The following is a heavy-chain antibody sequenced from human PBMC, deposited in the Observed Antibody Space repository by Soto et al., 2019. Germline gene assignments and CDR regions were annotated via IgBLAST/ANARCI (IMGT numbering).Heavy chain of an antibody. CDR2: IDWDDDK. V-gene: IGHV2-70*01. CDR1: GFSLSTSGMC. D-gene: IGHD6-19*01. Sequence: SGPTLVNPTQTLTLNCTFSGFSLSTSGMCVSWIRQPPGKALEWLALIDWDDDKYYSTSLKTRLTISKDTSKNQVVLTMTNMDPVDTATYYCARLPLGWDPESYYGMDVWGQGTTVTASS. CDR3: ARLPLGWDPESYYGMDV. J-gene: IGHJ6*02.